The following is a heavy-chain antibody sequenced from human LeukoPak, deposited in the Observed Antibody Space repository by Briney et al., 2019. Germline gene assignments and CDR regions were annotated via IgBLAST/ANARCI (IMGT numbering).Heavy chain of an antibody. CDR3: AREYSSSSGPHFDY. J-gene: IGHJ4*02. V-gene: IGHV1-18*01. CDR1: GYTFTSCA. CDR2: ISAYNGNT. Sequence: ASVKVSCKASGYTFTSCAISWVRQAPGQGLEWMGWISAYNGNTNYAQKLQGRVTMTTDTSTSTAYMELRSLRSDDTAVYYCAREYSSSSGPHFDYWGQGTLVTVSS. D-gene: IGHD6-6*01.